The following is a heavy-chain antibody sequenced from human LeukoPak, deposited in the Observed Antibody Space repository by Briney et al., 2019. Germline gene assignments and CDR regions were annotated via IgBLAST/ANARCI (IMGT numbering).Heavy chain of an antibody. CDR3: ARSGSYYDNLFDY. J-gene: IGHJ4*02. CDR1: GGTFSGYA. Sequence: GASVKVSCKASGGTFSGYAISWVRQAPGQGLEWMGGIIPIFGTANYAQKFQGRVTITADESTSTAYMELSSLRSEDTAVYYCARSGSYYDNLFDYWGQGTLVTVSS. V-gene: IGHV1-69*13. CDR2: IIPIFGTA. D-gene: IGHD3-22*01.